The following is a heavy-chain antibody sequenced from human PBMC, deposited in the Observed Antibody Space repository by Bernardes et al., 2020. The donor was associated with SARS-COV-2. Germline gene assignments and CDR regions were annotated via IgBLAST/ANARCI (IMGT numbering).Heavy chain of an antibody. CDR2: IHYSVST. CDR3: ARGQEGWFGELSSSDY. CDR1: GGSISSYY. V-gene: IGHV4-59*01. Sequence: SESLSPTCTVSGGSISSYYWSWIRQPPGKGLEWNGYIHYSVSTTYNPSPKSRVTISVDTSNNQFSLKLSSVTAADTAVYYCARGQEGWFGELSSSDYWGQRTLVTFSS. D-gene: IGHD3-10*01. J-gene: IGHJ4*02.